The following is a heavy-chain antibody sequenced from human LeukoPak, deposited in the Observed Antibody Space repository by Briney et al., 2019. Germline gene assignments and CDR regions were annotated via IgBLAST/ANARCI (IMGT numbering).Heavy chain of an antibody. J-gene: IGHJ4*02. Sequence: GGSLRLSCAASGVAASSNYMSWVRQAPEEGLELGSVIYSGGSTYYADSLKGRFTISRDNSKNTLYLQMNSLRAEDTAVYYCARVQVGATLDYWGQGTLVTVSS. CDR1: GVAASSNY. V-gene: IGHV3-53*01. CDR3: ARVQVGATLDY. D-gene: IGHD1-26*01. CDR2: IYSGGST.